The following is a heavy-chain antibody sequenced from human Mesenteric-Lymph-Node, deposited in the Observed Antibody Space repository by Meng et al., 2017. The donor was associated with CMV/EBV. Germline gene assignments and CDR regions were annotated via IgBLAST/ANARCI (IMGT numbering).Heavy chain of an antibody. D-gene: IGHD3-10*01. Sequence: FSTSPSGLCVGWIRQPPGQALDWLAVIYWDDDKRYSPSLKSRLTITKDTSKHQVVLTMTNMDAVDTATYYCAHTMLAPGSGSYYVDYWGQGTLVTVSS. CDR1: FSTSPSGLC. CDR3: AHTMLAPGSGSYYVDY. V-gene: IGHV2-5*02. CDR2: IYWDDDK. J-gene: IGHJ4*02.